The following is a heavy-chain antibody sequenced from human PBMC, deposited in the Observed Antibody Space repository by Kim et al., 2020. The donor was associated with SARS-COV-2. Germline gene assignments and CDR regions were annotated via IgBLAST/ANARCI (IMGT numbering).Heavy chain of an antibody. Sequence: GGSLRLSCAASGFTFSSYGMHWVRQAPGKGLEWVAVISYDGSNKYYADSVKGRFTISRDNSKNTLYLQMNSLRAEDTAVYYCAKGAGTYYYDSSGYSDY. D-gene: IGHD3-22*01. CDR3: AKGAGTYYYDSSGYSDY. CDR2: ISYDGSNK. CDR1: GFTFSSYG. V-gene: IGHV3-30*18. J-gene: IGHJ4*01.